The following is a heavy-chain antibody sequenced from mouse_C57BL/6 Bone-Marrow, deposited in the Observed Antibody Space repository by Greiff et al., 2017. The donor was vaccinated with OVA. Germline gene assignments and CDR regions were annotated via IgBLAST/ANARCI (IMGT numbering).Heavy chain of an antibody. CDR1: GFNIKNNY. V-gene: IGHV14-3*01. CDR3: ARSYSMDY. CDR2: IDPANGNT. Sequence: VQLQQSVAELVRPGASVKLSCTASGFNIKNNYMHWVKQRPEQGLEWIGRIDPANGNTKYAPKFQGKATITADTSSNTAYLQLSSLTSEDTAIYYCARSYSMDYWGQGTSVTVSS. J-gene: IGHJ4*01.